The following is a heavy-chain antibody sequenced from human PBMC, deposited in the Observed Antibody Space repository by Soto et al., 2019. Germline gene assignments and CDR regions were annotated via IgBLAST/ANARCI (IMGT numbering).Heavy chain of an antibody. J-gene: IGHJ1*01. Sequence: QVQLVQSGAEVKKPGSSVKVSCKASGGTFSSYAISWVRQAPGQGLECMGGIIPVFGTANYAQKFQGRVTINADESAXTVXMXLXXXRSXXTAXYXCARGWNDFPHWGQGTLVTVSS. CDR3: ARGWNDFPH. CDR2: IIPVFGTA. CDR1: GGTFSSYA. D-gene: IGHD1-1*01. V-gene: IGHV1-69*01.